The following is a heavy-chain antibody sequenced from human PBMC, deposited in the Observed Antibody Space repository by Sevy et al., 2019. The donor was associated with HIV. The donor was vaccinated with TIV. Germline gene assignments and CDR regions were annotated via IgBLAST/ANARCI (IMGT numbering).Heavy chain of an antibody. CDR3: ARVRVNTAGEYYYDSSGSQGAFDI. Sequence: KQSQTLSLTCAISGDSVSSNSAAWNWIRQSPSRGLEWLGRTYYRSKWYNDYAVSVKSRITINPDTSKNQFSLQLNSVTPEDTAVYYCARVRVNTAGEYYYDSSGSQGAFDIWGQGTMVTVSS. D-gene: IGHD3-22*01. CDR1: GDSVSSNSAA. J-gene: IGHJ3*02. V-gene: IGHV6-1*01. CDR2: TYYRSKWYN.